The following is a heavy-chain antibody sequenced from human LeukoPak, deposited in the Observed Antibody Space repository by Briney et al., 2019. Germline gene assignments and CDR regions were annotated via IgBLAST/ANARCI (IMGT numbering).Heavy chain of an antibody. V-gene: IGHV4-59*01. D-gene: IGHD4-11*01. CDR2: IYYSGST. Sequence: SETLSLTCTVSGGSISSYYWSWIRQPPGKGLEWIGCIYYSGSTSYNPSLKSRVTISVDTSKNQFSLKLSSVTAADTAVYYCAGSPTVTTYAFDIWGQGTMVTVSS. CDR3: AGSPTVTTYAFDI. J-gene: IGHJ3*02. CDR1: GGSISSYY.